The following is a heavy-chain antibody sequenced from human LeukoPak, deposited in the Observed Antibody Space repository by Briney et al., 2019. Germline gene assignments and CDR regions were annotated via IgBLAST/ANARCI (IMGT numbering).Heavy chain of an antibody. CDR2: IYYSGST. Sequence: SETLSLTCTVSGGSISRYYWSWIRQPPGKGLEWIGYIYYSGSTNYNPSLKSRVTISVDTSKNQFSLKLSSVTAADTAVYYCARGVVRGVSWFDPWGQGTLVTVSS. CDR1: GGSISRYY. CDR3: ARGVVRGVSWFDP. J-gene: IGHJ5*02. V-gene: IGHV4-59*12. D-gene: IGHD3-10*01.